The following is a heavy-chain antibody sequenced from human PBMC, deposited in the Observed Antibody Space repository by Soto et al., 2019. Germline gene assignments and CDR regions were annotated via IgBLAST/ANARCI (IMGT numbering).Heavy chain of an antibody. CDR1: GYSFSNYW. CDR2: IDPSDSYI. CDR3: ARHCGTVTTAEYYGMDV. V-gene: IGHV5-10-1*01. Sequence: PGESLKISCKGSGYSFSNYWVSWVRQMPGKGLEWMGTIDPSDSYIKTSPSFEGHVTISFDKSISTVFLQWSSLKTSDTAIYFCARHCGTVTTAEYYGMDVWGQGTTVTVSS. D-gene: IGHD4-17*01. J-gene: IGHJ6*02.